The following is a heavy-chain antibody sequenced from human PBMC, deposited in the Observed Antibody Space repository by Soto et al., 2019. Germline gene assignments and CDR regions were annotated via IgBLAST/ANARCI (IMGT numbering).Heavy chain of an antibody. CDR2: INVGNGNT. J-gene: IGHJ5*02. Sequence: GASVKVSCKASGYTFTRYGLHWVRQAPGQSLEWIGWINVGNGNTEYSQKFQGRVTITRDTSATTAYMEMRSLRSQDTAMYYCAREPLCVGKCYEKLFDPWGQGALVTVSS. V-gene: IGHV1-3*01. CDR3: AREPLCVGKCYEKLFDP. D-gene: IGHD5-12*01. CDR1: GYTFTRYG.